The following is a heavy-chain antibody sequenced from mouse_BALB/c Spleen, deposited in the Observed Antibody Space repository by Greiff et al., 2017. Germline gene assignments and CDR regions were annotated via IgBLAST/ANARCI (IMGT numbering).Heavy chain of an antibody. V-gene: IGHV1-7*01. Sequence: QVQLKESGAELAKPGASVKMSCKASGYTFTSYWMHWVKQRPGQGLEWIGYINPSTGYTEYNQKFKDKATLTADKSSSTAYMQLSSLTSEDSAVYYCARDRLDYWGQGTTLTVSS. CDR3: ARDRLDY. CDR1: GYTFTSYW. CDR2: INPSTGYT. J-gene: IGHJ2*01.